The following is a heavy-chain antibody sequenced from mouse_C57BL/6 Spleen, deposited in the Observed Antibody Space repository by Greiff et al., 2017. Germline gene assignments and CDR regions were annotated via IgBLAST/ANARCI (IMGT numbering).Heavy chain of an antibody. V-gene: IGHV1-69*01. CDR2: IDPSDSYT. CDR3: ASYYAMDY. Sequence: QVQLQQPGAELVMPGASVKLSCKASGYTFTSYWMHWVKQRPGQGLEWIGEIDPSDSYTNYNQKFKGKATLTVDTSSSTAYMQLSSLTSEDSAVYYCASYYAMDYWGQGTSVTVSS. CDR1: GYTFTSYW. J-gene: IGHJ4*01.